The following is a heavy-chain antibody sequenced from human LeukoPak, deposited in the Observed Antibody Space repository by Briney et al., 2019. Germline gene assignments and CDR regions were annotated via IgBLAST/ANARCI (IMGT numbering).Heavy chain of an antibody. D-gene: IGHD3-9*01. CDR2: ISAYNGNT. J-gene: IGHJ3*02. Sequence: ASVKVSCKASGYTFTSYGISWVRQAPGQGLEWMGWISAYNGNTNYAQKLQGRVTMTTDTSTSTAYMELRSLRSDDTAVYYCAKSRKYDILTGLKEPDAFDIWGQGTMVTVSS. CDR3: AKSRKYDILTGLKEPDAFDI. V-gene: IGHV1-18*01. CDR1: GYTFTSYG.